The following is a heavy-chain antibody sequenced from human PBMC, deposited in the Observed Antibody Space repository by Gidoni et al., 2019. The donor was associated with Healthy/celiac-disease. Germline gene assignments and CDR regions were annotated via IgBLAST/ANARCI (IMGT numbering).Heavy chain of an antibody. CDR3: ASPYYDFWSGYVPVAFDI. J-gene: IGHJ3*02. CDR1: GGSISSSSYY. CDR2: IYYSGST. V-gene: IGHV4-39*01. D-gene: IGHD3-3*01. Sequence: QLQLQESGPGLVKPSETLSLTCTVSGGSISSSSYYWGWIRQPPGKGLEWIGSIYYSGSTYYNPSLKSRVTISVDTSKNQFSLKLSSVTAADTAVYYCASPYYDFWSGYVPVAFDIWGQGTMVTVSS.